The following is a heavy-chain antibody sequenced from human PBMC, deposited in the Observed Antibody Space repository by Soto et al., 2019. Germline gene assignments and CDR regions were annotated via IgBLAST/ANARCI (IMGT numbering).Heavy chain of an antibody. Sequence: PGGSLRLSCAASGFTFSSYAMSWVRQAPGKGLEWVSSISGSGGGTYYADSVKGRFTFSRDNSKNTLYLQMNSLKTEDTAVYYCTSHSPEDMIRKWGQGTLVTVSS. CDR1: GFTFSSYA. J-gene: IGHJ4*02. D-gene: IGHD2-15*01. CDR3: TSHSPEDMIRK. CDR2: ISGSGGGT. V-gene: IGHV3-23*01.